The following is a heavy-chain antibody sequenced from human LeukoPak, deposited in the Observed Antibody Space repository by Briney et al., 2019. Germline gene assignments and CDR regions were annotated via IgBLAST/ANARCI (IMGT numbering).Heavy chain of an antibody. CDR2: IYSSGST. J-gene: IGHJ4*02. CDR3: AREGYSSGWPYYFDY. V-gene: IGHV4-31*03. D-gene: IGHD6-19*01. CDR1: GGSISSVGYY. Sequence: SQTLSLTCTVSGGSISSVGYYWSWIRQHPGKGLEWIGYIYSSGSTYYNPSLKSRVTISVDKSKNQFSLKLSSVTAADTAVYYCAREGYSSGWPYYFDYWGQGTLVTVSS.